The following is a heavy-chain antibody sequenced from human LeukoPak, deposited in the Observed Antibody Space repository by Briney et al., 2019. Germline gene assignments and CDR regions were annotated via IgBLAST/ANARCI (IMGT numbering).Heavy chain of an antibody. V-gene: IGHV1-69-2*01. CDR2: VDPEDGET. CDR3: ARVSYDRSGYSLGSGMDV. CDR1: GYTFTDYY. D-gene: IGHD3-22*01. J-gene: IGHJ6*02. Sequence: GASVKVSCKASGYTFTDYYMHWVQQAPGKGLEWMGRVDPEDGETIYAEKFQGRVTITADTSTDTAYMELSSLRSEDTAVYYCARVSYDRSGYSLGSGMDVWGQGTTVTVSS.